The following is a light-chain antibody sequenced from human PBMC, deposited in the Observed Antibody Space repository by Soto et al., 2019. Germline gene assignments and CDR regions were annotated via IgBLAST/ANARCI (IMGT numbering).Light chain of an antibody. J-gene: IGLJ1*01. V-gene: IGLV1-40*01. Sequence: QSVRTQPPSVSGAPGQRVTISCTGSSSNIGAGYDVHWYQQLPGTAPKLLIYGNSNRPSGVPDRFSGSKSGTSASLAITGLQAEDEADYYCQSYDSSLSGWEVFGTGTKVTVL. CDR2: GNS. CDR1: SSNIGAGYD. CDR3: QSYDSSLSGWEV.